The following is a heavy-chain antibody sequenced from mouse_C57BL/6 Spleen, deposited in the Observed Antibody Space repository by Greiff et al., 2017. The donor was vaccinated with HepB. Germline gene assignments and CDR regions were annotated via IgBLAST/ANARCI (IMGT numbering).Heavy chain of an antibody. CDR3: ATVVARNFDY. D-gene: IGHD1-1*01. Sequence: DVKLVESGGGLVKPGGSLKLSCAASGFTFSDYGMHWVRQAPEKGLEWVAYISSGSSTIYYADTVKGRFTISRDNAKTTLFLQMTSLRSEDTAMYYCATVVARNFDYWGQGTTLTVSS. V-gene: IGHV5-17*01. J-gene: IGHJ2*01. CDR2: ISSGSSTI. CDR1: GFTFSDYG.